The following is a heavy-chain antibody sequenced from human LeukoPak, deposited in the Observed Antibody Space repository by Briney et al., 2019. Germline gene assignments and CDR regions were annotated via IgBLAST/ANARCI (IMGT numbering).Heavy chain of an antibody. D-gene: IGHD3-22*01. V-gene: IGHV3-23*01. CDR2: ISDSGSST. Sequence: GGSLRLSCAASGFTFSIYAMSWVRQAPGKGLEWVSAISDSGSSTYYADAVKGRFTISRDNSKDTLYLQMNSLRAEDTAVYYCAKDISIFYDSRGYYSPFDHWGQGILVTVSS. CDR1: GFTFSIYA. CDR3: AKDISIFYDSRGYYSPFDH. J-gene: IGHJ4*02.